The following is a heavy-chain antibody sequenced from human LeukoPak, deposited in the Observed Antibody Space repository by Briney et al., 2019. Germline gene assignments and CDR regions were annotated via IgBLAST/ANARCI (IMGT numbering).Heavy chain of an antibody. J-gene: IGHJ4*02. Sequence: GGSLRLPCAASGFTFTSYGMHWVRQAPGKGLEWVAVISYDGSNKFYGDSVKGRFTISRDDSKNTLYLQMNSLRAEDTAVYYCAKGVLAGVEIDYWGQGTLVTVSS. CDR2: ISYDGSNK. V-gene: IGHV3-30*18. D-gene: IGHD5-24*01. CDR1: GFTFTSYG. CDR3: AKGVLAGVEIDY.